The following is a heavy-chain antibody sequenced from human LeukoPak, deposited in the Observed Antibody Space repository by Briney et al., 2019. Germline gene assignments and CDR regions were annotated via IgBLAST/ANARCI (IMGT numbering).Heavy chain of an antibody. D-gene: IGHD5-18*01. CDR2: ISSSSGTI. V-gene: IGHV3-48*01. Sequence: GGSLRLSCAASGFPFSDYTMNWVRQAPGKGLEWVSYISSSSGTIYYADSVRGRFTISRDNAKNSLYLQMNSLRAEDTAVYYCARDLENTDMAYGGYYFDYWGQGTLVTVSS. J-gene: IGHJ4*02. CDR1: GFPFSDYT. CDR3: ARDLENTDMAYGGYYFDY.